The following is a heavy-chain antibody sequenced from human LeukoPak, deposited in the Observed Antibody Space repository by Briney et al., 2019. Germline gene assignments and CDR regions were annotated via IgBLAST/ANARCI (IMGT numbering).Heavy chain of an antibody. J-gene: IGHJ2*01. CDR1: GGSFGGYY. V-gene: IGHV4-34*01. CDR3: ARLKLGAYFDL. CDR2: INHSGST. Sequence: KPSETLSLTCAVYGGSFGGYYWSWIRQPPGKGLEWIGEINHSGSTNYNPSLKSRVTISVDTSKNQFSLKLTSVNAADTAVYYCARLKLGAYFDLWGRGTLVTVSS. D-gene: IGHD3-16*01.